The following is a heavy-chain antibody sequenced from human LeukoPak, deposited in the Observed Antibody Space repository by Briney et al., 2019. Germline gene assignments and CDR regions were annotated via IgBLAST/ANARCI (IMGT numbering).Heavy chain of an antibody. CDR1: GGSISSYY. V-gene: IGHV4-59*01. CDR2: IYYSGST. CDR3: ARDKGGPFDY. J-gene: IGHJ4*02. Sequence: SETLSLTCTVSGGSISSYYWSWIRQPPGKGLEWIGYIYYSGSTTYNPSLKSRVTISVDTSKNQFSLKLSSVTAAGTAVYYCARDKGGPFDYWGQGTLVTVSS. D-gene: IGHD3-16*01.